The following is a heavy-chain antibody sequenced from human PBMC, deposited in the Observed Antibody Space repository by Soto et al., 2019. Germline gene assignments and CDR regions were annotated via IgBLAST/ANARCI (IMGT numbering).Heavy chain of an antibody. V-gene: IGHV1-69*02. CDR2: IIPILGIA. D-gene: IGHD2-15*01. CDR1: GGTFSSYT. Sequence: QVQLVQSGAEVKKPGSSVKVSCKASGGTFSSYTISWVRQAPGQGLEWMGRIIPILGIADYAQRFQGRVTXXAXXSTSTAYMELSSLRSDDTAVYYCARAYCSGGSCYYYDAFDIWGQGTMVTVSS. J-gene: IGHJ3*02. CDR3: ARAYCSGGSCYYYDAFDI.